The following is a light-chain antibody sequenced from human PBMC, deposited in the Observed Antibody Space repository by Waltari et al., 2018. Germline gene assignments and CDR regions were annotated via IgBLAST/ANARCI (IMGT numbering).Light chain of an antibody. CDR3: QQYYSTPFT. J-gene: IGKJ3*01. CDR1: LSILHIPYNNNH. Sequence: DIVMTQSPDSLSVSLGERATINCKSSLSILHIPYNNNHLGWYQQKSGQSPKLLIYGASTRESGVPDRFSGSGAGTDFTLTISSLQTEDVAVYYCQQYYSTPFTFGPGTKVDIK. CDR2: GAS. V-gene: IGKV4-1*01.